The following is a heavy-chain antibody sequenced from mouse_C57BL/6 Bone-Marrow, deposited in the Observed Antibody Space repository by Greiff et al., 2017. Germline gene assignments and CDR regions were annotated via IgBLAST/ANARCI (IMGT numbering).Heavy chain of an antibody. CDR1: GYSITSGYY. CDR2: ISYDGSN. J-gene: IGHJ3*01. CDR3: ARQLRLRGWFAY. Sequence: EVKVEESGPGLVKPSQSLSLTCSVTGYSITSGYYWNWIRQFPGNKLEWMGYISYDGSNNYNPSLKNRISITRDTSKNQFFLKLNSVTTEDTATYDCARQLRLRGWFAYWGQGTLVTVSA. V-gene: IGHV3-6*01. D-gene: IGHD3-2*02.